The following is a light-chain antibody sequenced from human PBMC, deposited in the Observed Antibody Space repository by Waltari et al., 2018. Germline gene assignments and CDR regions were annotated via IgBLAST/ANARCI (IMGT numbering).Light chain of an antibody. CDR1: SGHSTYA. V-gene: IGLV4-69*01. J-gene: IGLJ3*02. Sequence: QLVLTQSPSASASLGASVKLTCTLSSGHSTYAIAWHQQQPEKGPRYLMKINRDGSHIKGDGIPDRFSGSRSGAELYLTLASLQSEDEADYYCQTWGAGIRVFGGGTKLTVL. CDR3: QTWGAGIRV. CDR2: INRDGSH.